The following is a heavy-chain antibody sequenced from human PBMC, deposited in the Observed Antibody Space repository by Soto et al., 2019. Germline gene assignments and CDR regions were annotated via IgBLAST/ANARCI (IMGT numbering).Heavy chain of an antibody. J-gene: IGHJ4*02. CDR2: ISAHNGNT. Sequence: QVHLVQSGAEVKKPGASVKVSCKGSGYDFTTCGITWVRQAPGQGLEWMWWISAHNGNTDYAQKLQGRVTVTRDTPTSTAYMELRSLRSDDTATYYCARGRYGDYWGQGALVTVSS. CDR1: GYDFTTCG. V-gene: IGHV1-18*01. D-gene: IGHD1-1*01. CDR3: ARGRYGDY.